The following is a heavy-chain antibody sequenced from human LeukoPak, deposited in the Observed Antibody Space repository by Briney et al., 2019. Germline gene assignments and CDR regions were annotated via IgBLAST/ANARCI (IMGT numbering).Heavy chain of an antibody. V-gene: IGHV1-2*06. CDR2: INPNSGGT. CDR3: ARDPGPGSGNHFFDY. CDR1: GYTFTGYY. Sequence: ASVKVSCKASGYTFTGYYMHWVRQAPGQGLEWMGRINPNSGGTNFAQKFQVRVTMTRDTSISTAYMELSSLRSDDTAVYYCARDPGPGSGNHFFDYWGQGTLVTVSS. D-gene: IGHD3-3*01. J-gene: IGHJ4*02.